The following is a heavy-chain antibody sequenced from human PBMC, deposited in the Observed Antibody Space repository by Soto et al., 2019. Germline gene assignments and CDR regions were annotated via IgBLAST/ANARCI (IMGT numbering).Heavy chain of an antibody. V-gene: IGHV1-69*12. Sequence: QVQLVQSGAEVKKPGSSVKVSCRTSRGTFKNYGISRVRQAPGQGLEWMGGIIPMFGTTNYGQIFQGRLTITADESTSTASMELSSLKPEDTAVYYCAGEIGGTGLHLWGQGTLVTVSS. CDR2: IIPMFGTT. D-gene: IGHD3-9*01. CDR1: RGTFKNYG. CDR3: AGEIGGTGLHL. J-gene: IGHJ5*02.